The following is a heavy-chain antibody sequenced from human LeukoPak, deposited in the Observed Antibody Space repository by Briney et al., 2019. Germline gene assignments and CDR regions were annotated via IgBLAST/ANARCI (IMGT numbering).Heavy chain of an antibody. CDR2: IIPIFGTA. J-gene: IGHJ4*02. D-gene: IGHD3-10*01. V-gene: IGHV1-69*01. CDR1: GGTFSSYA. Sequence: SVKVSCKASGGTFSSYAISWVRQAPGQGLEWMGGIIPIFGTANYAQKFQGRVTITADESTSTAYMELSSLRSEDTAVYYYARARVNYGSVDLDYWGQGTLVTVSS. CDR3: ARARVNYGSVDLDY.